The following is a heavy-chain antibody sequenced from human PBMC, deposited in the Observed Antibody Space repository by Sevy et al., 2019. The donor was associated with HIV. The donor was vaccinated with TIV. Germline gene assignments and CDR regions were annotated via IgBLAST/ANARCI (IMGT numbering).Heavy chain of an antibody. V-gene: IGHV3-30-3*01. CDR1: GFAFSNYYA. CDR3: ARPRANYVDHYFFYAMDV. D-gene: IGHD4-17*01. J-gene: IGHJ6*02. Sequence: GGSLRLSCAASGFAFSNYYAMHLVRQAPGKGLEWVALISYDGSDKYYADSVKGRFTISRDNFKNTLYLQMNSLTTADTAVYYCARPRANYVDHYFFYAMDVWGQGTTVTVSS. CDR2: ISYDGSDK.